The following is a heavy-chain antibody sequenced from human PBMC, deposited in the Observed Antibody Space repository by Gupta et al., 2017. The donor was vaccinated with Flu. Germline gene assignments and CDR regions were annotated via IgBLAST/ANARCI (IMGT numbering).Heavy chain of an antibody. CDR1: GLTFSDYA. J-gene: IGHJ4*02. CDR3: AKDRSGNPAIDY. V-gene: IGHV3-23*01. D-gene: IGHD6-13*01. Sequence: EVQLFESGGGVVQPGASLRLSCLVSGLTFSDYAMNWVRQAPRKGLEWLPAVGAGGDRTDYADAVMGRFTISRDKSKNTSYRKMNSLRGDDTAVYYCAKDRSGNPAIDYWGQGALVTVSA. CDR2: VGAGGDRT.